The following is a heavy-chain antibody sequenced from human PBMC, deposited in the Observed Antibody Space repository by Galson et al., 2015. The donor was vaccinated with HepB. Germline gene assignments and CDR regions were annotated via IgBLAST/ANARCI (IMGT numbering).Heavy chain of an antibody. D-gene: IGHD2/OR15-2a*01. CDR1: GFTFHSYG. CDR2: ISYDGNNI. Sequence: SLRLSCAASGFTFHSYGMHWVRQAPGRGLDWVAFISYDGNNIQYADSVRGRFTVSRDNSRSTLHLQMDGLRPEDTALYYCATGQHVLQLWETDTFGVWGQGTMVTVSS. CDR3: ATGQHVLQLWETDTFGV. V-gene: IGHV3-30*03. J-gene: IGHJ3*01.